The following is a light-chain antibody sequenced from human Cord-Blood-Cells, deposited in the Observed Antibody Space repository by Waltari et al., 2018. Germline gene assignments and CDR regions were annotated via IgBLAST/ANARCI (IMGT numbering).Light chain of an antibody. Sequence: SSELTQDPAVSVALGQTVRITCQGDSLRRYYARWYQQKPGQAPVLVIYGKNNRPSGIPDRFSGSSSGNTASLTITGAQAEDEADYYCNSRDSSGNHLVFGTGTKVTVL. CDR2: GKN. CDR3: NSRDSSGNHLV. V-gene: IGLV3-19*01. J-gene: IGLJ1*01. CDR1: SLRRYY.